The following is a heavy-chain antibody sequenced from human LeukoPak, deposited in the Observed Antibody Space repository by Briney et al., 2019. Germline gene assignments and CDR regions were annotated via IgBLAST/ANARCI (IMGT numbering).Heavy chain of an antibody. CDR1: GFTFSSYW. J-gene: IGHJ4*02. CDR2: IKQDGSEK. D-gene: IGHD4-17*01. V-gene: IGHV3-7*03. CDR3: AAGRSGYDYGDYCFDY. Sequence: GGSLRLSCAASGFTFSSYWMSWVRQAPGKGLEWVANIKQDGSEKYYVDSVKGRFTISRDNAKNSLYLQMNSLRAEDTAVYYCAAGRSGYDYGDYCFDYWGQGTLVTVSS.